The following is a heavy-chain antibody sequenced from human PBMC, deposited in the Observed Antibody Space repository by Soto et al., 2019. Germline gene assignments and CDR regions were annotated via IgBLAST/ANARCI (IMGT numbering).Heavy chain of an antibody. CDR3: ARGLLGDYVWGSYRATYYGMDV. CDR1: GGTFSSYA. D-gene: IGHD3-16*02. Sequence: SVKVSCKASGGTFSSYAISWVRQAPGQGLEWMGGIIPIFGTANYAQKFQGRVTITADESTSTAYMELSSLRSEDTAVYYCARGLLGDYVWGSYRATYYGMDVWGQGTTVTVSS. CDR2: IIPIFGTA. J-gene: IGHJ6*02. V-gene: IGHV1-69*13.